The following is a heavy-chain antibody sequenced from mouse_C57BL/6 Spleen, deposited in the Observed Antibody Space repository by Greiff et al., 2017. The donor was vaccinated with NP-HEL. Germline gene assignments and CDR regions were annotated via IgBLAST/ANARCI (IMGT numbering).Heavy chain of an antibody. J-gene: IGHJ4*01. CDR3: ATGSRDYYAMDY. Sequence: VQLQESGAELVRPGTSVKVSCKASGYAFTNYLIEWVKQRPGQGLEWIGVINPGSGGTNYNEKFKGKATLTADKSSSTAYMQLSSLTSEDSAVYFCATGSRDYYAMDYWGQGTSVTVSS. D-gene: IGHD1-1*01. CDR2: INPGSGGT. V-gene: IGHV1-54*01. CDR1: GYAFTNYL.